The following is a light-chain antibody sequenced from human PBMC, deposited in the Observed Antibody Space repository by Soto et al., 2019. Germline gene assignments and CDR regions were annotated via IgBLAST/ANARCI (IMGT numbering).Light chain of an antibody. V-gene: IGKV1-5*01. J-gene: IGKJ1*01. Sequence: DIQMTQSPSTLSASVGDRVTITCRASQSISSWLAWYQQKPGKAPKLLIYDVSSLEGGVPSRFSGSRSGTEFTLTVSSLQPDDFGTYCCQHSNAYSGTFGQGTQVEIK. CDR1: QSISSW. CDR3: QHSNAYSGT. CDR2: DVS.